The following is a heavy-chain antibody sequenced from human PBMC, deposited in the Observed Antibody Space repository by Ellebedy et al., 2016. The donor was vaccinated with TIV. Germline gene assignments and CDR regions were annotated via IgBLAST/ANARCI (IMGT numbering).Heavy chain of an antibody. CDR1: RFTFSSYD. D-gene: IGHD2-21*02. Sequence: GESLKISCAASRFTFSSYDMHWVRQGTGQGLEWVSAIGTAGDTYYPGSLKGRFTTSRENAKNSLYLQMNSLRAEDTAVYYCARVRFGDTAVDYWGQGTLVTVSS. J-gene: IGHJ4*03. V-gene: IGHV3-13*01. CDR2: IGTAGDT. CDR3: ARVRFGDTAVDY.